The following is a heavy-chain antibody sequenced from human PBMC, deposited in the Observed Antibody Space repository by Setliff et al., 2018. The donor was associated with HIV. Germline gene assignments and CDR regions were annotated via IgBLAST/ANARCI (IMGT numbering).Heavy chain of an antibody. D-gene: IGHD5-18*01. CDR3: ARAGSYGWDY. V-gene: IGHV4-59*01. CDR1: GGSISTYF. J-gene: IGHJ4*02. CDR2: IYYTGST. Sequence: SETLSLTCTVSGGSISTYFWSWVRQTPGKGLEWIGYIYYTGSTSYNPSFRSRVTISVDTSKNQVSLKLSSVTAADTAVYYCARAGSYGWDYWGQGTLVTVSS.